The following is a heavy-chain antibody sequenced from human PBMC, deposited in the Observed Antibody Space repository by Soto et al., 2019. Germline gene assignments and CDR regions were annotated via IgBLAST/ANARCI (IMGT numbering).Heavy chain of an antibody. CDR3: ARAATVARTDY. Sequence: EVQLVESGGGLIQPGGSLRLSCAASGFTVSSNYMSWVRQAPGKGLEWVSVIYSGGNTYYADSVKGRFTISRDNSKNTLYLQMNSLRAEDTAVYYCARAATVARTDYCGQGTLVTVSS. J-gene: IGHJ4*02. CDR1: GFTVSSNY. V-gene: IGHV3-53*01. CDR2: IYSGGNT. D-gene: IGHD4-17*01.